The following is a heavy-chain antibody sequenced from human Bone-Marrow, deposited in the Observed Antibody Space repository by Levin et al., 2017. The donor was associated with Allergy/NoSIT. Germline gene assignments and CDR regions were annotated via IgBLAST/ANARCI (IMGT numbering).Heavy chain of an antibody. D-gene: IGHD4-17*01. CDR1: GITFSNSA. V-gene: IGHV3-30*04. J-gene: IGHJ6*02. CDR2: ISYDGIIT. CDR3: ARVSTETTYNYYYGMDV. Sequence: LSLTCVVSGITFSNSAFHWVRQAPGKGLEWVAVISYDGIITYYKDSLKGRFTISRDDSKNILYLQIKSLRAEDTAVYYCARVSTETTYNYYYGMDVWGQGTTVTVSS.